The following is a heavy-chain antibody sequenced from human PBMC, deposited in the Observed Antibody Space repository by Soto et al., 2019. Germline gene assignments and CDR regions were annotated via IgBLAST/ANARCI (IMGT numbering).Heavy chain of an antibody. V-gene: IGHV3-21*01. J-gene: IGHJ6*02. CDR3: ARELQTTATYSYYGMDV. D-gene: IGHD1-1*01. CDR2: ISSSSSYI. Sequence: GGSLRLSCAASGFTFSSYSMNWVRQAPGKGLEWVSSISSSSSYIYYADSVKGRFTISRDNAKNSLYLQMNSLRAEDTAVYYCARELQTTATYSYYGMDVWGQGTTGTVSS. CDR1: GFTFSSYS.